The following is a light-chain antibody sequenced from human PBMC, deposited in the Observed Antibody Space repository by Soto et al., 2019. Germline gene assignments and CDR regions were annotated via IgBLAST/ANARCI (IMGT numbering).Light chain of an antibody. J-gene: IGLJ2*01. CDR3: SSYTSSGTLVL. V-gene: IGLV2-14*01. CDR2: DVS. CDR1: SSDVGDYDY. Sequence: QSVLTQPASASGSPGQSITISCTGTSSDVGDYDYVSWYQQHPGKAPKLMFYDVSNRPSGVSNRFSGSKSGNTASLTISGLQAEDEGDYYCSSYTSSGTLVLFGGGTKVTVL.